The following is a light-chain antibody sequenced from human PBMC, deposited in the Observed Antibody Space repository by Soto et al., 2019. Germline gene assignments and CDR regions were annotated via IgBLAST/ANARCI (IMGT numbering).Light chain of an antibody. CDR2: GAS. Sequence: EIVMTQSPATLSVSPGDRATLSCRSSQSVSSNLAWYQQKPGHAPSLLIYGASTRATGIPARFSGSGSGTEFTLTISSLQSEDFAIYYCQQYNNCRTSGQGTKVEIK. CDR1: QSVSSN. V-gene: IGKV3-15*01. CDR3: QQYNNCRT. J-gene: IGKJ1*01.